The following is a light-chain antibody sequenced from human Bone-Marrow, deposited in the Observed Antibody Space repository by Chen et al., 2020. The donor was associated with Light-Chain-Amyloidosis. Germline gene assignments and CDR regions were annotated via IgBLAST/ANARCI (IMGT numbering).Light chain of an antibody. CDR3: QSADSSGTYEVI. CDR1: DLPTKY. V-gene: IGLV3-25*03. J-gene: IGLJ2*01. Sequence: SYELTQPPSVSVSPGQTARITCSGHDLPTKYDYWYQQKPGQAPVLVIHRDTERPSGISERFSGSSSGTTATLTISGVQAEDEADYHCQSADSSGTYEVIFGGGTKLTVL. CDR2: RDT.